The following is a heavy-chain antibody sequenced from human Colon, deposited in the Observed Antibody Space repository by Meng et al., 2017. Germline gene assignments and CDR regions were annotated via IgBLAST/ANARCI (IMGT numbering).Heavy chain of an antibody. CDR2: IYTSGST. Sequence: SETLSLTCTVSGGSISSYYWSWIRQPAGKGLEWIGRIYTSGSTNYNPSLKSRVTMSVDTSKNQFSLKLSSVTAADTAVYYCARVLRGTGTSLDAFDIWGQGTMATFPS. V-gene: IGHV4-4*07. CDR3: ARVLRGTGTSLDAFDI. D-gene: IGHD1-1*01. J-gene: IGHJ3*02. CDR1: GGSISSYY.